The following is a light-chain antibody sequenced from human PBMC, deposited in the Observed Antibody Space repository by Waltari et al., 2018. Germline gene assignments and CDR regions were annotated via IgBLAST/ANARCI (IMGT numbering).Light chain of an antibody. CDR1: ENINNW. CDR3: QQYRTPPWT. J-gene: IGKJ1*01. CDR2: RAS. Sequence: DIQMTQSPSTMSSSVGDRVTTTCRASENINNWFAWYQQQPGKAPKVLIQRASTLESGVSSRFSGSQSGTEFTLTISSQQPDDFATYSCQQYRTPPWTFGQGTKVEI. V-gene: IGKV1-5*03.